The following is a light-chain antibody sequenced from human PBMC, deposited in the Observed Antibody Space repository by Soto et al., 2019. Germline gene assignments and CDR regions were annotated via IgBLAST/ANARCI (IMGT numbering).Light chain of an antibody. V-gene: IGKV1-39*01. CDR1: QRITTY. CDR3: QQTYGTPYT. J-gene: IGKJ2*01. CDR2: TSG. Sequence: IQMTQSPSSLSASVGDRVTITCRASQRITTYLNWYQQKPGEAPKLLISTSGTLQRGVPSRFSGSGSGTDFTLTITALRPEDFATYFCQQTYGTPYTFGQGTKLEIK.